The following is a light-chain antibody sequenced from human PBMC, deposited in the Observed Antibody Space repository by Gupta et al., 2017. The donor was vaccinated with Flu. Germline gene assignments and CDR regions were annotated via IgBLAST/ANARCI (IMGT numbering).Light chain of an antibody. V-gene: IGLV3-19*01. J-gene: IGLJ3*02. CDR3: NSRDSSGNHWV. CDR1: SLRSYY. Sequence: SSEVTQDPAVSVDLGQAVRFACQGDSLRSYYASWYQQKPGQAPVLVIYGKNNRPSGIPDRFSGSSSGNTASLTITGAQAEDEADYYCNSRDSSGNHWVFGGGTKLTVL. CDR2: GKN.